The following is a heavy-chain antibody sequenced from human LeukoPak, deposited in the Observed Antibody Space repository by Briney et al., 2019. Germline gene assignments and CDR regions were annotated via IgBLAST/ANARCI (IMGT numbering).Heavy chain of an antibody. CDR2: ISYDGSNK. Sequence: GGSLRLACAASGFTFSSYGMDWVRQPPGKGMEWVAVISYDGSNKYYADSVKGRFTISRDNSKNTLYLQMNSLRAEYTAVYYCANGFGELLGYLDYWGQGTLVTVSS. CDR1: GFTFSSYG. V-gene: IGHV3-30*18. J-gene: IGHJ4*02. D-gene: IGHD3-10*01. CDR3: ANGFGELLGYLDY.